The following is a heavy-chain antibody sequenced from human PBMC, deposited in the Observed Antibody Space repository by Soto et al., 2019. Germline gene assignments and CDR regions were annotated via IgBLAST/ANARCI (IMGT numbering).Heavy chain of an antibody. CDR1: GGYISSYY. V-gene: IGHV4-4*07. CDR3: AGGSGSYSTGMDV. Sequence: EPLSLTSTDPGGYISSYYWSWIRQPAGKGLEWIGRIYTSGSTNYNPSLKSRVTMSVDTSKNQFSLKMSSVTAADTAVYYCAGGSGSYSTGMDVWGQGTTVTVSS. D-gene: IGHD3-10*01. CDR2: IYTSGST. J-gene: IGHJ6*02.